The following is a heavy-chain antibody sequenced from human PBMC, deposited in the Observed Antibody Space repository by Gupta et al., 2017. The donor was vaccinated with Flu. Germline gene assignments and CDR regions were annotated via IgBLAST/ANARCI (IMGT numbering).Heavy chain of an antibody. J-gene: IGHJ4*02. D-gene: IGHD6-19*01. Sequence: NWVRQAPGKGLEWVSSISSSSSYIYYADSVKGRFTISRDNAKNSLYLQMNSLRAEDTAVYYCARGHPIAVAGTEFVDFDYWGQGTLVTVSS. CDR2: ISSSSSYI. CDR3: ARGHPIAVAGTEFVDFDY. V-gene: IGHV3-21*01.